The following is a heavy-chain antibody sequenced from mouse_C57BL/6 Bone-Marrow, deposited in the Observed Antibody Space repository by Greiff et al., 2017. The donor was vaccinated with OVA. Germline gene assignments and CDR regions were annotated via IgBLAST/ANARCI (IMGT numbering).Heavy chain of an antibody. V-gene: IGHV5-6*01. CDR3: ALGLVTFAY. Sequence: EVKRVESGGDLVKPGGSLKLSCAASGFTFSSYGMSWVRQTPDKRLEWVATISSGGSYTYYPDSVKGRFTISRDNAKNTLYLQMSSLKSEDTAMYYCALGLVTFAYWGQGTLVTVSA. CDR1: GFTFSSYG. J-gene: IGHJ3*01. CDR2: ISSGGSYT. D-gene: IGHD2-2*01.